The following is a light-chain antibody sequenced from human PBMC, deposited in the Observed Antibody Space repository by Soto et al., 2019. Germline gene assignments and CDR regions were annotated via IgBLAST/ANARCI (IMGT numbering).Light chain of an antibody. J-gene: IGKJ1*01. V-gene: IGKV1-5*01. CDR1: QSISSW. CDR2: DAS. CDR3: QQYNNYLWT. Sequence: DIQMTQSPSTLSASVGDRVTMTCRASQSISSWLAWYQQKPGKAPNLLIYDASNLESGVPSRFNGSGSGKEFSLTISSLEPDDFATYYCQQYNNYLWTFGQGTKVEVK.